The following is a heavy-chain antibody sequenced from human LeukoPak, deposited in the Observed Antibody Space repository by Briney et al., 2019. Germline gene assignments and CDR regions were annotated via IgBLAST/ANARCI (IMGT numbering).Heavy chain of an antibody. V-gene: IGHV4-39*07. CDR1: GGSISSSSCY. CDR2: IYYSGST. D-gene: IGHD6-19*01. Sequence: SETLSLTRAVSGGSISSSSCYWGWIRQPPGKGLEWIGSIYYSGSTYYNPSLKSRVTISVDTSKNQFSLKLSSVTAADTAVYCCASSGGSGWYWDRGGYNWFDPWGQGTLVTVSS. CDR3: ASSGGSGWYWDRGGYNWFDP. J-gene: IGHJ5*02.